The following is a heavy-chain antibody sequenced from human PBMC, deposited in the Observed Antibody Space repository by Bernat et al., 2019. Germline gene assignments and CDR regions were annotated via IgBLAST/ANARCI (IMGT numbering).Heavy chain of an antibody. Sequence: EVQLVEFGGGLVKPGGSLRLSCAASGFTFSNVWMSWVRQAPGKGLEWVGRIKSKTDGGTIENAAPVKGRLTISRDDSKNMVFFQMKGMKSEDTAVYYCTAGDTIWGQGPLVTVSS. V-gene: IGHV3-15*01. J-gene: IGHJ4*02. CDR2: IKSKTDGGTI. CDR1: GFTFSNVW. D-gene: IGHD3-9*01. CDR3: TAGDTI.